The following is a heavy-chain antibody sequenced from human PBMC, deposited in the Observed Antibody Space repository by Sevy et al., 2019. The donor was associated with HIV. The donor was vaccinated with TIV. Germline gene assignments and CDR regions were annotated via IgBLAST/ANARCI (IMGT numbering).Heavy chain of an antibody. J-gene: IGHJ5*02. D-gene: IGHD2-2*02. V-gene: IGHV3-21*01. CDR2: ISSSSSYI. CDR3: AGDDCSSTSCYRPRPGDWFDP. Sequence: GGSLRLSCAASEFTFSSYSMNWVRQAPGKGLEWVSSISSSSSYIYYADSVKGRFTISRDNAKNSLYLQMNSLRAEETAVYYCAGDDCSSTSCYRPRPGDWFDPWGQGTQVTVSS. CDR1: EFTFSSYS.